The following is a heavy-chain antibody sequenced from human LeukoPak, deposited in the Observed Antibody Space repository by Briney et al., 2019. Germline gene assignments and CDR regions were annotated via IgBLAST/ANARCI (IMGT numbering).Heavy chain of an antibody. V-gene: IGHV4-34*01. Sequence: SETLSLTCAVYGGSFSGYYWTWIRQPPGRGLEWIGEINHSGSSKYNSSLKSRVTISVDTSKNQFSLKVTSVTAADTAVYYCARLHLSFGGTMDYYYMDVWGKGTTVTISS. J-gene: IGHJ6*03. D-gene: IGHD1-7*01. CDR1: GGSFSGYY. CDR2: INHSGSS. CDR3: ARLHLSFGGTMDYYYMDV.